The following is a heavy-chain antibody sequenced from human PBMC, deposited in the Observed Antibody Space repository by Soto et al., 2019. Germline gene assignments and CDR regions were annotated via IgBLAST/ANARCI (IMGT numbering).Heavy chain of an antibody. CDR3: ARWGRTWGFDL. CDR2: TSYDGSNK. J-gene: IGHJ4*02. Sequence: QLQLVESGGGVAQPGTSLRLSCASSGFRFKSFVMHWVRQAPGKGLERVAFTSYDGSNKDYGDSVKGRFTVSRDNAQNTLLLQMDFLRPEETALYYCARWGRTWGFDLWCQGALVCFSS. D-gene: IGHD3-16*01. V-gene: IGHV3-30*19. CDR1: GFRFKSFV.